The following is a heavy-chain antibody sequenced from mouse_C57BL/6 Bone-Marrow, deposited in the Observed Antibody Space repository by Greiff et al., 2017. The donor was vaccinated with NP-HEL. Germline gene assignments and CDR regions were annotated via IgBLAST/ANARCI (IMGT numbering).Heavy chain of an antibody. D-gene: IGHD1-1*01. J-gene: IGHJ3*01. CDR2: INPNNGGT. CDR3: ARREDYYGRGSWFAY. Sequence: VQLKQSGPELVKPGASVKMSCKASGYTFTDYNMHWVKQSHGKSLEWIGYINPNNGGTSYNQKFKGKATLTVNKSSSTAYMELRSLTSEDSAVYYCARREDYYGRGSWFAYWGQGTLVTVSA. V-gene: IGHV1-22*01. CDR1: GYTFTDYN.